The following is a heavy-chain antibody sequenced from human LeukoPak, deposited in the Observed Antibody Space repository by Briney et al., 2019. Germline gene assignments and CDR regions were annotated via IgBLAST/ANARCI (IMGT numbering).Heavy chain of an antibody. CDR1: GFTFLNHP. CDR3: ASHRGYSSGWYYFDY. V-gene: IGHV3-53*01. J-gene: IGHJ4*02. D-gene: IGHD6-19*01. CDR2: IYSGGRT. Sequence: PGGSLRLSCEGSGFTFLNHPMHWVRQAPGKGLEWVSVIYSGGRTNYADSVKGRFTISRDNSKNTLYLQMNSLRAEDTAVYYCASHRGYSSGWYYFDYWGQGTLATVSS.